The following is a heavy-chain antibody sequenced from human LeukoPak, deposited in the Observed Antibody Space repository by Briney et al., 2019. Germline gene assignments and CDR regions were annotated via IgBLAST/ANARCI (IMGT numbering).Heavy chain of an antibody. D-gene: IGHD3-10*01. Sequence: SETLSLTCAVYGGSFSGYYWSWIRQPPGKGLEWIGEINHSGSTNDNPSLKSRVTISVDTSKNQFYLKLSSVTAADTAVYYCARGQGTGVKGGYYYYGMDVWGQGTTVTVSS. V-gene: IGHV4-34*01. CDR2: INHSGST. J-gene: IGHJ6*02. CDR3: ARGQGTGVKGGYYYYGMDV. CDR1: GGSFSGYY.